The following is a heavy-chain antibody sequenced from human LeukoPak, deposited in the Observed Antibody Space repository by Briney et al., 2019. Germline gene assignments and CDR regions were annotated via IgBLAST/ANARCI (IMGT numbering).Heavy chain of an antibody. V-gene: IGHV1-2*02. Sequence: ASVKVSCKASGGTFSSYAISWVRQAPGQGLEWMGWINPNSGDTNYAQKFQGRVTMTRDTSISTAYMELSRLRSDDTAVYYCARGPIQDYYMDVWGKGTTVTVSS. CDR3: ARGPIQDYYMDV. CDR2: INPNSGDT. CDR1: GGTFSSYA. J-gene: IGHJ6*03.